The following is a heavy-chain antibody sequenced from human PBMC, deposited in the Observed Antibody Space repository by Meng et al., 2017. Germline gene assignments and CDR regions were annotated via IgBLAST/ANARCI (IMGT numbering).Heavy chain of an antibody. Sequence: GGSLRLSCAASGFTFSSYAMSWVRQAPGKGLEWVSVISGSGGSTYYADSVEGRFTISRDNSKNTLYLQMNSLGAEDTAVYYCATFYYYDSSGYYPRGYYYYYGMDVWGQGTTVTVSS. CDR1: GFTFSSYA. CDR2: ISGSGGST. V-gene: IGHV3-23*01. D-gene: IGHD3-22*01. J-gene: IGHJ6*02. CDR3: ATFYYYDSSGYYPRGYYYYYGMDV.